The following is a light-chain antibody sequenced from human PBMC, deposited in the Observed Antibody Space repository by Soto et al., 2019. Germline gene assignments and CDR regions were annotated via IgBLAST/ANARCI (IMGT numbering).Light chain of an antibody. Sequence: QSALTQPASVSGSPGQSITISCTGTSSDIGYYNYVSWHQQHPGKAPKVLIYDVSNRPSGVSNRFSGSKSGNTASLTISGLQAEDEAHYYCSSYTTSNTVLLGGGTKVTV. CDR3: SSYTTSNTVL. CDR2: DVS. CDR1: SSDIGYYNY. V-gene: IGLV2-14*01. J-gene: IGLJ2*01.